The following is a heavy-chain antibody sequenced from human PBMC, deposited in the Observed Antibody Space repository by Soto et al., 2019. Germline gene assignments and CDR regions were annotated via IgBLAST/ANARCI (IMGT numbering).Heavy chain of an antibody. CDR1: GFIFSTYA. Sequence: GGSLRLSCAASGFIFSTYAMSWVRQAPGKGLEWVSRIGYGGGSTYCADSVKGRFTISRDNSKNTLYLQMNSLRAEDTAIYYCAIPYYYSKYFDYWGQGTLVTVSS. D-gene: IGHD3-10*01. CDR3: AIPYYYSKYFDY. J-gene: IGHJ4*02. CDR2: IGYGGGST. V-gene: IGHV3-23*01.